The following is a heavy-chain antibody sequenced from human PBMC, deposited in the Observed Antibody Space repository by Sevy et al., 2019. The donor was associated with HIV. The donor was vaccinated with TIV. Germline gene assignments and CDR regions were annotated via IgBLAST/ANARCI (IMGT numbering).Heavy chain of an antibody. D-gene: IGHD3-10*01. CDR1: GFTFSSYA. V-gene: IGHV3-23*01. J-gene: IGHJ3*02. CDR3: AKSYYYGSGSYSLGAFDI. Sequence: GGSLRLSCAASGFTFSSYAMSWVRQAPGKGLEWVSAISGSGGSTYYADSVKGRFTISRDNSKNTLYLQMNSLRAEDTAVYYCAKSYYYGSGSYSLGAFDIWGQWTMVTASS. CDR2: ISGSGGST.